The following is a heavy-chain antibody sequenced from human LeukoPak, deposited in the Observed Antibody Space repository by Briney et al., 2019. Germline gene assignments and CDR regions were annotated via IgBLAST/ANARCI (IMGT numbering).Heavy chain of an antibody. V-gene: IGHV4-34*01. J-gene: IGHJ5*02. Sequence: NPSETLSLTSALYVASFSGSNRSWVPPPPERGVGWIGEINDSGSTNYDPSLKSRVVISVDTSKNQFSLKLSSVTAADTAVYYCAGGRALWGGYYGFDPWGQGTLVTVSS. CDR1: VASFSGSN. D-gene: IGHD3-3*01. CDR3: AGGRALWGGYYGFDP. CDR2: INDSGST.